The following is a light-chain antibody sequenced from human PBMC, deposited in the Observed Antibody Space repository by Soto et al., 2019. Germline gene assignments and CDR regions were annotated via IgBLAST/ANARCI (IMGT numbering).Light chain of an antibody. J-gene: IGLJ2*01. Sequence: QSVLTQPASVSGSPGQSITISCTGTSNDVGSYNLVSWYQQHPGKAPKLMIYEGSKRPSGVSNRFSGSKSDNTASLTISGLQAEDEADYYFCSYACSSTFVFGGGTKLTVL. CDR3: CSYACSSTFV. CDR1: SNDVGSYNL. CDR2: EGS. V-gene: IGLV2-23*03.